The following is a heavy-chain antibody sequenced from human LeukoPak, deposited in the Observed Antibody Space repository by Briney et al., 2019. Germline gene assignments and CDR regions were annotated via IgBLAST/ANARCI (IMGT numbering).Heavy chain of an antibody. D-gene: IGHD6-19*01. CDR2: IYTSGST. J-gene: IGHJ5*02. Sequence: SETLSLTCTVPGGSISSYYWSWIRQPPGKGLEWIGYIYTSGSTNYNPSLKSRVTISVDTSKNQFSLKLSSVAATDTAVYYCASVAVAGNWFDPWGQGTLVTVSS. CDR3: ASVAVAGNWFDP. CDR1: GGSISSYY. V-gene: IGHV4-4*09.